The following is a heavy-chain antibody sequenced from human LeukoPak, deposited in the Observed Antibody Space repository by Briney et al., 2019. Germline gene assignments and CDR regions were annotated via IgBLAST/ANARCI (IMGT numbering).Heavy chain of an antibody. CDR1: GGPITSYY. Sequence: PSETLSLTCTVSGGPITSYYWSWVRQPPGKGLEWIGYVYSSGSTKYNLSLESRVTISVDASKSEFSLKLTSVTAADTAVYYCARLRYFDWLIDYWGQGTLVTVSS. D-gene: IGHD3-9*01. J-gene: IGHJ4*02. CDR3: ARLRYFDWLIDY. CDR2: VYSSGST. V-gene: IGHV4-59*01.